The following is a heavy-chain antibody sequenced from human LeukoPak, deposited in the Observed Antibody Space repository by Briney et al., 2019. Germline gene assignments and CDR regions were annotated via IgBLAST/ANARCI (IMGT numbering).Heavy chain of an antibody. Sequence: ASVKVSCKVSGYTLTELSMHWVRQAPGKGLEWMGGFDPEDGETIYAQKFQGRVTMTEDTPTGTAYMELSSLRSEDTAVYYCATECGYSGYDSCEDYWGQGTLVTVSS. J-gene: IGHJ4*02. CDR2: FDPEDGET. V-gene: IGHV1-24*01. D-gene: IGHD5-12*01. CDR1: GYTLTELS. CDR3: ATECGYSGYDSCEDY.